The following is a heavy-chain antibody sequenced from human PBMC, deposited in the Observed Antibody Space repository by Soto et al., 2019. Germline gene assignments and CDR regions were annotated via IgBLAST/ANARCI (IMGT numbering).Heavy chain of an antibody. CDR3: GRGTRVGWNTNWFDP. CDR2: IKPDGSDK. D-gene: IGHD1-1*01. CDR1: EFIFNNYW. J-gene: IGHJ5*02. V-gene: IGHV3-7*01. Sequence: EVQLVESGGGLVQPGESLRLSCAASEFIFNNYWMTWVRQAPEKGLEWVASIKPDGSDKYYLDSVKGRFTISRDNAKNSVYLQMDGLRADDTAVYFCGRGTRVGWNTNWFDPWGQGTLVTVSS.